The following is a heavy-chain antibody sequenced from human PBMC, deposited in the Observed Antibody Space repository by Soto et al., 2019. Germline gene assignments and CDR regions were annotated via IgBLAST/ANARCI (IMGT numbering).Heavy chain of an antibody. V-gene: IGHV3-74*03. J-gene: IGHJ4*02. CDR2: VYSDGTST. Sequence: EVQLVESGGGLVQPGGSLRLSCAASGFTFSNYWIHWVRQVPGKGLVWVSRVYSDGTSTSYADFVKGRFTITRDNAKNTVYLQMDNLGADDTAVYYCTRGGTTTTYWGLFSYWGQGALVAVSS. D-gene: IGHD7-27*01. CDR1: GFTFSNYW. CDR3: TRGGTTTTYWGLFSY.